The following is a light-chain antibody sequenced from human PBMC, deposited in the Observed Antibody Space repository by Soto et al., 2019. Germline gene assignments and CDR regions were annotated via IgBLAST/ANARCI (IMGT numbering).Light chain of an antibody. J-gene: IGKJ1*01. V-gene: IGKV3-15*01. Sequence: VVTQSAATLSVSPGARVTLSCRASQSFSSNLAWYQQKPGQAPRPLIYGASTRVTDIPARFSGSVYGTEGTLTISCLKSEDGEVDECQQYNDWPMTFGQGTKV. CDR1: QSFSSN. CDR2: GAS. CDR3: QQYNDWPMT.